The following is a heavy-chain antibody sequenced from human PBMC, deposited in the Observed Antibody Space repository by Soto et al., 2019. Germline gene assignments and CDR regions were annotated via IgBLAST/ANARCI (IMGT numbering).Heavy chain of an antibody. CDR2: IYYSGRT. V-gene: IGHV4-59*08. D-gene: IGHD5-12*01. CDR3: ARQEGTRGYGYYFDY. Sequence: SETLSLPCTVSGGSISPYYWSWIRQPPGKGLEWIGYIYYSGRTNYNPSLKSRVTISVDTSKNQFSLKLSSVTATDTALYYCARQEGTRGYGYYFDYWGQGALVTVSS. CDR1: GGSISPYY. J-gene: IGHJ4*02.